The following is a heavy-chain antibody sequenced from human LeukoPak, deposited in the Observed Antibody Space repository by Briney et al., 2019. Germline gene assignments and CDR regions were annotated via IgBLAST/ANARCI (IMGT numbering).Heavy chain of an antibody. D-gene: IGHD3-3*01. V-gene: IGHV3-23*01. J-gene: IGHJ4*02. Sequence: GGSLRLSRAASGFTFSSYAMSWVRQAPGKGLEWVSAISGSGGSTYYADSVKGRFTISRDNSKNTLYLQMNSLRAEDTAVYYCAKAGHDFWSGYSSWFDYWGQGTLVTVSS. CDR3: AKAGHDFWSGYSSWFDY. CDR2: ISGSGGST. CDR1: GFTFSSYA.